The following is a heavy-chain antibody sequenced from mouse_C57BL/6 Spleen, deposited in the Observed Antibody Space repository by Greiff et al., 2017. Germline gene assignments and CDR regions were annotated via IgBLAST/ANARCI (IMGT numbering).Heavy chain of an antibody. V-gene: IGHV5-17*01. CDR3: ARNDYGVDY. CDR2: ISSGSSTI. J-gene: IGHJ2*01. CDR1: GFTFSDYG. D-gene: IGHD2-4*01. Sequence: EVKLVESGGGLVKPGGSLKLSCAASGFTFSDYGMHWVRQAPEKGLVWVAYISSGSSTIYYADTVKGRFTISRDNAKNTLFLQMTSLRSEDTAMYYCARNDYGVDYWGQGTTLTVSS.